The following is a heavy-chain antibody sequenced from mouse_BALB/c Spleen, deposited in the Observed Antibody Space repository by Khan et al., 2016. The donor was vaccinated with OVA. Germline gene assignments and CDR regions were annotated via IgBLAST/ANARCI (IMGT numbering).Heavy chain of an antibody. CDR2: IRYDGNS. J-gene: IGHJ3*01. CDR3: GGGGSSGPAWFAY. V-gene: IGHV3-6*02. D-gene: IGHD3-1*01. Sequence: EVKLLESGPGLVKPSQSLSLTCSVTGYSITSGYFWNWIRQFPGNRLEWMGYIRYDGNSNYNPSLKNRISITRDTSKNQFFLKLNSVTPEDTATXSCGGGGSSGPAWFAYWGKGTMVTVSA. CDR1: GYSITSGYF.